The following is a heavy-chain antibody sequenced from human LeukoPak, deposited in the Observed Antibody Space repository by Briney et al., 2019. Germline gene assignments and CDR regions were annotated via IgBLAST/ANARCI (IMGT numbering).Heavy chain of an antibody. CDR1: GGTFSSYA. Sequence: SVKVSCKASGGTFSSYAISWVRQAPGRGLEWMGGIIPIFGTANYARKFQGRVTITTDESTSTAYMELSSLRSEDTAVYYCARNGYCSGGSCYAPLYYYMDVWGKGTTVTVSS. J-gene: IGHJ6*03. CDR2: IIPIFGTA. D-gene: IGHD2-15*01. CDR3: ARNGYCSGGSCYAPLYYYMDV. V-gene: IGHV1-69*05.